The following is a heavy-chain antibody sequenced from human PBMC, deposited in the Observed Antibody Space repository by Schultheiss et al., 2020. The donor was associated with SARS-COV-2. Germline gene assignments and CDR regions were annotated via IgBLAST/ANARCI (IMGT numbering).Heavy chain of an antibody. Sequence: YWSWIRQSPGKGLEWMGIIYPNDSNTIYSPSFQGQVTLSADKSISTAFLHWSSLKASDTAMYYCARLGHYYGWGSPTIGDYWGQGTLVTVSS. D-gene: IGHD3-10*01. CDR2: IYPNDSNT. J-gene: IGHJ4*02. CDR1: YW. V-gene: IGHV5-51*01. CDR3: ARLGHYYGWGSPTIGDY.